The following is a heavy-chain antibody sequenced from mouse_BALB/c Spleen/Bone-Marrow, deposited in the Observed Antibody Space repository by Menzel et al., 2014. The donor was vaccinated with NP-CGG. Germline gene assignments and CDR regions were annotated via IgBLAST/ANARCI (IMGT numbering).Heavy chain of an antibody. J-gene: IGHJ2*01. Sequence: VQLQQSGAELVRSGASVKLSCTASGFNIKDYYMHWVKQRPEQGLEWIGWIDPENGDTEYAPKFQGKATMTADTSSNTAYLQLNSLTSEDTAVYYCNEGSGDCGYWGQGTTPTVSS. CDR1: GFNIKDYY. CDR2: IDPENGDT. V-gene: IGHV14-4*02. CDR3: NEGSGDCGY. D-gene: IGHD2-13*01.